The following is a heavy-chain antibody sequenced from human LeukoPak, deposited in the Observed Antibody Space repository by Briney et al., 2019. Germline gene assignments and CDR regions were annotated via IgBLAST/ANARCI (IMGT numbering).Heavy chain of an antibody. CDR1: GGSISTYY. CDR2: IYYSGST. V-gene: IGHV4-59*01. Sequence: SETLSLTCTVSGGSISTYYWSWIRKPPGKGLEWIGYIYYSGSTNYNPSLKSRVTISVDTSKNQFSLKLSSVTAADTAVYYCARARLYRNYYMDVWGKGTTVTVSS. CDR3: ARARLYRNYYMDV. J-gene: IGHJ6*03. D-gene: IGHD1-26*01.